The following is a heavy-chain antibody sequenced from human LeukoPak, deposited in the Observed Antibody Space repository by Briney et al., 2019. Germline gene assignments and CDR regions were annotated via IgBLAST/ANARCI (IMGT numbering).Heavy chain of an antibody. Sequence: SETLSLTCTVSGGSISSYYWSWIRQPPGKGLEWIGYIYYSGSTNYNPSLKSRVTISVDTSKNQFSLKLSSVTAADTAVYYCARDPHYYDTGYYGMDVWGQGTTVTVSS. D-gene: IGHD3-22*01. J-gene: IGHJ6*02. CDR3: ARDPHYYDTGYYGMDV. CDR2: IYYSGST. V-gene: IGHV4-59*01. CDR1: GGSISSYY.